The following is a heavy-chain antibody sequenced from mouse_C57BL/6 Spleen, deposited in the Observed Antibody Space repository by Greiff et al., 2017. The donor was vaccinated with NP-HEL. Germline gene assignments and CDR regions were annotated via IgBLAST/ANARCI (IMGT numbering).Heavy chain of an antibody. Sequence: QVQLQQSGAELARPGASVKLSCKASGYTFTSYGISWVKQRTGQGLEWIGEIYPRSGNTYYNEKFKGKATLTADKSSSTAYMELRSLTSEDSAVYFCARSPLITTVVARAMDYWGQGTSVTVSS. CDR2: IYPRSGNT. J-gene: IGHJ4*01. V-gene: IGHV1-81*01. D-gene: IGHD1-1*01. CDR3: ARSPLITTVVARAMDY. CDR1: GYTFTSYG.